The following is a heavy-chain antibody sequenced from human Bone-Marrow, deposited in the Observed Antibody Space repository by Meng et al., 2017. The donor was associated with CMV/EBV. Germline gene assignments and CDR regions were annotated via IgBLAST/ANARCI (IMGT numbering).Heavy chain of an antibody. CDR1: GGSVSSGSYY. V-gene: IGHV4-61*01. CDR2: IYYSGST. D-gene: IGHD3-3*01. J-gene: IGHJ4*02. CDR3: ARDRVPHSITIFGVAPYYFDY. Sequence: SETLSLTCTVSGGSVSSGSYYWSWIRQPPGKGLEWIGYIYYSGSTNYNPSLKSRVTISVDTSKNQLSLKLISVTAADTAVYYCARDRVPHSITIFGVAPYYFDYWGQGTLVTVSS.